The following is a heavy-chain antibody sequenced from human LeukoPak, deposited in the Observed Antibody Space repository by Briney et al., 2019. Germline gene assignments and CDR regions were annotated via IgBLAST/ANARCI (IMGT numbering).Heavy chain of an antibody. Sequence: GGSLRLSCAASGLTFRSYWMHWVRQAPGKGLVWVSRINSDGSSTSYADSVKGRFTISRDNAKNSLYLQMNSLRAEDTAVYYCARLDSYAPVPGYWGQGTLVTVSS. J-gene: IGHJ4*02. CDR1: GLTFRSYW. D-gene: IGHD5-18*01. CDR3: ARLDSYAPVPGY. V-gene: IGHV3-74*01. CDR2: INSDGSST.